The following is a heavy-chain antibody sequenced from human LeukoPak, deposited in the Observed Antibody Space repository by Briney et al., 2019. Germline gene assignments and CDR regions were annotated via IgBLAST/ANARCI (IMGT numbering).Heavy chain of an antibody. CDR1: GGSISSYY. CDR2: IYYSGST. D-gene: IGHD1-14*01. J-gene: IGHJ4*02. V-gene: IGHV4-59*01. CDR3: AREDAGSVDY. Sequence: SETLSLTCTVSGGSISSYYWSWIRQPPGKGLEWIGYIYYSGSTNYNPSLKSRVTISVDTSKNQFSLKLSSVTAADTAVYYCAREDAGSVDYWGQGTLVTVSS.